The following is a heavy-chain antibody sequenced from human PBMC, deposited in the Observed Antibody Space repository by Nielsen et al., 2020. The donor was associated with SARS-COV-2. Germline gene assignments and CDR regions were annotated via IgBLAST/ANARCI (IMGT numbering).Heavy chain of an antibody. CDR1: GGSFGGYY. CDR3: ARGLMSGTPDFYYSYMDV. V-gene: IGHV4-34*01. CDR2: VNYRGGT. D-gene: IGHD1-7*01. Sequence: SETLSLTCAVYGGSFGGYYWSWIRQPPGKGLEWIGEVNYRGGTNYNPSLKSRVTISMDASKNQFSLKMSSVTAADTAVYFCARGLMSGTPDFYYSYMDVWDKGSTVTVSS. J-gene: IGHJ6*03.